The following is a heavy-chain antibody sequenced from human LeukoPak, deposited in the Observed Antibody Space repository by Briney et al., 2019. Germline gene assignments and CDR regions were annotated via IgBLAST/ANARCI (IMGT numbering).Heavy chain of an antibody. Sequence: GASVKVSCKASGYSFTYHYMHWLRQAPGQGLEWIGIINPSDGSTTYAQKFQGRVTMTRDTSINTAYMELTSLSSDDTAVYYCAKRGDSGSYFDYWGQGTLVTVSS. V-gene: IGHV1-46*01. J-gene: IGHJ4*02. CDR2: INPSDGST. D-gene: IGHD1-26*01. CDR3: AKRGDSGSYFDY. CDR1: GYSFTYHY.